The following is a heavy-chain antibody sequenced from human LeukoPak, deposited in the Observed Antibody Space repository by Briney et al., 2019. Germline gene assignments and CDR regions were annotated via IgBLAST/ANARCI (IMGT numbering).Heavy chain of an antibody. CDR1: GFTFSSYS. J-gene: IGHJ4*02. CDR3: AKETGFSGSYYNTFDY. Sequence: GGSLRLSCAASGFTFSSYSMNWVRQAPGKGLEWVSAISGSGGSTYYADSVKGRFTISRDNSKNTLYLQMNSLRAEDTAVYYCAKETGFSGSYYNTFDYWGQGTLVTVSS. CDR2: ISGSGGST. V-gene: IGHV3-23*01. D-gene: IGHD3-10*01.